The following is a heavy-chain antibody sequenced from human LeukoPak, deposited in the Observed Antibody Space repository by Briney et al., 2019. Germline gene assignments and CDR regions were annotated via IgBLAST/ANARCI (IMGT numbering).Heavy chain of an antibody. D-gene: IGHD1-26*01. CDR1: GGFISSYY. CDR2: TYHSGST. Sequence: SETLSLTCTVSGGFISSYYWSWIRQPPGKGLEWIGETYHSGSTNYNPTLKSRVTISVDKSKTQFSLKLSSVTAADTAVYYCARDKWEPRYAFDIWGQGTMVTVSS. CDR3: ARDKWEPRYAFDI. V-gene: IGHV4-59*12. J-gene: IGHJ3*02.